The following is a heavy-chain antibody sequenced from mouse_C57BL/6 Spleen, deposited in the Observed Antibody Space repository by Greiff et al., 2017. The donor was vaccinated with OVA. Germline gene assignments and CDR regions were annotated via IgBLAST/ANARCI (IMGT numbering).Heavy chain of an antibody. D-gene: IGHD2-12*01. V-gene: IGHV1-18*01. CDR1: GYTFTDYN. CDR2: INPNNGGT. J-gene: IGHJ3*01. CDR3: ARDDEEAWFAY. Sequence: VQLKESGPELVKPGASVKIPCKASGYTFTDYNMDWVKQSHGKSLEWIGDINPNNGGTIYNQKFKGKATLTVDKSSSTAYMELRSLTSEDTAVYYCARDDEEAWFAYWGQGTLVTVSA.